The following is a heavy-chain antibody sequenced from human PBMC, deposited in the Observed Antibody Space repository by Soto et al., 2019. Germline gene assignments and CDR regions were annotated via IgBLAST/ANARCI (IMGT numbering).Heavy chain of an antibody. V-gene: IGHV3-21*01. CDR1: GFTFSTYS. CDR3: ARDLQMATIRGGDY. D-gene: IGHD5-12*01. Sequence: EVQLVESGGGLVKPGGSLRLSCAASGFTFSTYSMNWVRQAPGKGLEWVSSITSSSSSSYIYYADSVKGRFTISRDNAKNSLFLQMISLRAEDTAVYYCARDLQMATIRGGDYWGQGILVTVSS. CDR2: ITSSSSSSYI. J-gene: IGHJ4*02.